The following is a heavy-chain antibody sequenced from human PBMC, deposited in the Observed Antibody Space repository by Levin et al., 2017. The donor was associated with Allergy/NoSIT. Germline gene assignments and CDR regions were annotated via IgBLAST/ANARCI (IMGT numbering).Heavy chain of an antibody. V-gene: IGHV1-2*02. D-gene: IGHD3-22*01. CDR3: ARDLYNDDSVFGY. Sequence: ASVKVSCKASRYIFSDYFIHWVRQAPGQGLEWMGWINPHSGDTKYEQEFQGRVTMTRDTSISTAYMELTRLTSDDTAVYYCARDLYNDDSVFGYWGQGTLVNVFS. J-gene: IGHJ4*02. CDR1: RYIFSDYF. CDR2: INPHSGDT.